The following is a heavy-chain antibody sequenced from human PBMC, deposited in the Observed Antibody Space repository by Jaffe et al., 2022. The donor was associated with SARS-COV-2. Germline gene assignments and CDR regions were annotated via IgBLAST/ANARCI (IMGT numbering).Heavy chain of an antibody. D-gene: IGHD4-17*01. V-gene: IGHV3-9*01. CDR1: GFTFDDYA. Sequence: EVQLVESGGGLVQPGRSLRLSCAASGFTFDDYAMHWVRQAPGKGLEWVSGISWNSGSIGYADSVKGRFTISRDNAKNSLYLQMNSLRAEDTALYYCAREYGDDGYAFDIWGQGTMVTVSS. J-gene: IGHJ3*02. CDR3: AREYGDDGYAFDI. CDR2: ISWNSGSI.